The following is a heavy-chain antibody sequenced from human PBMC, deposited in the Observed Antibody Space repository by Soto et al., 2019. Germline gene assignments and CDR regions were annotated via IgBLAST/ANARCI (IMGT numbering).Heavy chain of an antibody. V-gene: IGHV1-69*01. D-gene: IGHD3-10*01. CDR2: IIPIFGTA. Sequence: QVQLVQSGAEVKKPGSSVKVSCKASGGTFSSYAISWVRQAPGQGLEWMGGIIPIFGTANYAQKFQGRVTITADESTSTAYMELSSLRSEDTAMYYCARALTMVRGGLYYFDYWGQGTLVTVSS. J-gene: IGHJ4*02. CDR1: GGTFSSYA. CDR3: ARALTMVRGGLYYFDY.